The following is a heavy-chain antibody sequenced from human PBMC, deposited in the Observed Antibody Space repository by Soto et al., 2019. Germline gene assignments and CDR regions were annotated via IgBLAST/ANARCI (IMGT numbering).Heavy chain of an antibody. CDR3: AKVPVVRGAYDI. D-gene: IGHD6-6*01. J-gene: IGHJ3*02. Sequence: QVQLVESGGAVVQTGRSLRLSCAASGFTFNNYAIHWVRQAPGKGLEWVAVTSYDGSNRYYPESVKGRFTISRDNSKNTLYLQMNSLRPEDTAIYYCAKVPVVRGAYDIWCRGTMVTVSS. V-gene: IGHV3-30*18. CDR2: TSYDGSNR. CDR1: GFTFNNYA.